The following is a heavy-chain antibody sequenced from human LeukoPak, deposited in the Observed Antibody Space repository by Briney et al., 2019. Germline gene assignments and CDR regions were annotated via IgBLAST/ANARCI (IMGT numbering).Heavy chain of an antibody. CDR3: ATPGQWPVYFDY. J-gene: IGHJ4*02. Sequence: PPGGSLRLSCAASGVTLSPYGMHWVRQAPGKGLEWVAVISYEGGTQHYADSVKGRFIISRDNPRNTLYLQMNSLRADDTAVYYCATPGQWPVYFDYWGPGTLVTVSS. V-gene: IGHV3-30*03. CDR1: GVTLSPYG. CDR2: ISYEGGTQ. D-gene: IGHD6-19*01.